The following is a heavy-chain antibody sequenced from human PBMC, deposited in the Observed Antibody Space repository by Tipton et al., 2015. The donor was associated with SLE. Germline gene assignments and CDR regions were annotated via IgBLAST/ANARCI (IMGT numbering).Heavy chain of an antibody. CDR1: GFTFSSYG. CDR2: IRYDGSNK. D-gene: IGHD6-13*01. V-gene: IGHV3-30*02. CDR3: AAIAAAGTLYFDY. J-gene: IGHJ4*02. Sequence: SLRLSCAASGFTFSSYGMHWVRQAPGKGLEWVAFIRYDGSNKYYADSVKGRFTISRDNSKNTLYLQMNSLRAEDTAVYYCAAIAAAGTLYFDYWGQGTLVTVSS.